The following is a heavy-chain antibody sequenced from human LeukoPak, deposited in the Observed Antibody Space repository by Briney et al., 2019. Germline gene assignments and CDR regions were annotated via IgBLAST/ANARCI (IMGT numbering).Heavy chain of an antibody. V-gene: IGHV1-18*01. D-gene: IGHD2-2*01. Sequence: ASVKVSCKASGYTFTSYGISWVRQAPGQGLEWMGWISAYNGNTNYAQKLQGRVTMTTDTSTSTAYMELRSLRSDDTAVYYCARDFCSSTSCYAVFDYWGQGTLVTISS. CDR1: GYTFTSYG. CDR3: ARDFCSSTSCYAVFDY. CDR2: ISAYNGNT. J-gene: IGHJ4*02.